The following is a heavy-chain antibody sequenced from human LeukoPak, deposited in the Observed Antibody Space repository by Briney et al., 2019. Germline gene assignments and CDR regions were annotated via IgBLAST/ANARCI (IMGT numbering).Heavy chain of an antibody. D-gene: IGHD2-15*01. J-gene: IGHJ4*02. CDR1: GFTFDDYA. V-gene: IGHV3-9*01. CDR2: ISWNSGSI. Sequence: PGGSLRLSCAASGFTFDDYAMHWVRQAPGKGLEWVSGISWNSGSIGYADSVKGRFTISRDNAKNSLYLQMNSLRAEDTALYYCAKDSGGLVVAATFDYWGQGTLVTVSS. CDR3: AKDSGGLVVAATFDY.